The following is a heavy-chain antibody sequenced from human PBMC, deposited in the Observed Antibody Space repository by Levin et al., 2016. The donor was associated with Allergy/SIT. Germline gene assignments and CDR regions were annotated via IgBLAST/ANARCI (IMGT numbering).Heavy chain of an antibody. CDR1: GFTFSNYA. J-gene: IGHJ3*02. CDR2: ISGGGHST. CDR3: ARPYQSDAFDI. D-gene: IGHD2-2*01. V-gene: IGHV3-23*01. Sequence: GGSLRLSCAASGFTFSNYAMSWVRQAPGKGLEWVSAISGGGHSTYYADSVKGRFTISRDNSKNTLYLQMNSLRAEDTAVYYCARPYQSDAFDIWGQGTMVTVSS.